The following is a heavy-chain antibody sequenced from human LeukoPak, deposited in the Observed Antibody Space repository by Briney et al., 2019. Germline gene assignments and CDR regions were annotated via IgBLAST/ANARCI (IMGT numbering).Heavy chain of an antibody. D-gene: IGHD5-18*01. V-gene: IGHV5-51*01. CDR2: IYTGDFDT. Sequence: GESLKISCQGSGYSFTSYWIGWVRQMPGKGLEWMGIIYTGDFDTRYSPSFQGQVTISADKSIITAYLQWSSLKASGTAMYYCATRSGYRSFDYWGQGTLVTVYS. CDR1: GYSFTSYW. J-gene: IGHJ4*02. CDR3: ATRSGYRSFDY.